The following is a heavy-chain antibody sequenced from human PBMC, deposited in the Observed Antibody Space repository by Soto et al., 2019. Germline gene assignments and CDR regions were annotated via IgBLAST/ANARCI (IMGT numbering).Heavy chain of an antibody. V-gene: IGHV1-69*02. CDR2: IIPILDIA. CDR1: QSNISSYS. D-gene: IGHD3-22*01. Sequence: QVQQVQSGAEVKKTGYYEKISCKDSQSNISSYSISWVRQAPGQGLEWMGRIIPILDIANYAQEFQGRVTITAYKSTSTAYMELRSLTVGDTAVYYSTADRSSSKYMFDCCRQATLVNVS. J-gene: IGHJ5*01. CDR3: TADRSSSKYMFDC.